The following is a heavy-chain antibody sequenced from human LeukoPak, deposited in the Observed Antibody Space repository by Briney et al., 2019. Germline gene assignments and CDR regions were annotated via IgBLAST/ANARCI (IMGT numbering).Heavy chain of an antibody. V-gene: IGHV3-7*01. J-gene: IGHJ5*02. CDR2: IKQDGSEK. CDR1: GFTFSSYW. D-gene: IGHD6-13*01. Sequence: PGGSLRLSCAASGFTFSSYWMSWVRQAPGKGLEWVANIKQDGSEKYYVDSVKGRFTISRDNAKNSLYLQMDSLRAEDTAVYYCARAWQQLVDWFDPWGQGTLVTVSS. CDR3: ARAWQQLVDWFDP.